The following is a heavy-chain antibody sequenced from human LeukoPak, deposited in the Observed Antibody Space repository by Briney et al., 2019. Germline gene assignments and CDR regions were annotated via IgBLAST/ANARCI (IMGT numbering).Heavy chain of an antibody. V-gene: IGHV3-23*01. D-gene: IGHD6-6*01. CDR3: AKRVPYTSSSVYFDY. J-gene: IGHJ4*02. Sequence: GGSLRLSCAASGFTFSSYGMSWVRQAPGKGLEWVSSISDDGRGTYYADSVKGRFTISKDNSKNTMYLQMNNLRAEDTAIYYCAKRVPYTSSSVYFDYWGQGTLVTVSS. CDR2: ISDDGRGT. CDR1: GFTFSSYG.